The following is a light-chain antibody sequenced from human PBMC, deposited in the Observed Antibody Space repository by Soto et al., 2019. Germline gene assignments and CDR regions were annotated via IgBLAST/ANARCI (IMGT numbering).Light chain of an antibody. CDR2: ANN. V-gene: IGLV1-40*01. Sequence: QSVLTQPPSVSGAPGQRVSISCTGSSSNIGAGYDVHWYQHLPGTAPKLLIYANNNRPSGVPDRFSGSKSGISASLAIGGLQSEDEADYYCATWDDSLHGYVFGTGTKVTVL. CDR1: SSNIGAGYD. CDR3: ATWDDSLHGYV. J-gene: IGLJ1*01.